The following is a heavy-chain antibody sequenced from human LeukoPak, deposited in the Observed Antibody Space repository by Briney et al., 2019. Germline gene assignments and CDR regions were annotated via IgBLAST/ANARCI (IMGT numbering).Heavy chain of an antibody. V-gene: IGHV3-48*02. Sequence: GGSLRLSCEASGFPFGSYVMRWVRQAPGKGLEWIAYINHNAEMIFYPDFVKGRFTISRDNAKNSLYLQMNALRYEDTAIYYCARDHDWAFDLWGQGTLVTVSS. J-gene: IGHJ4*02. CDR2: INHNAEMI. CDR1: GFPFGSYV. CDR3: ARDHDWAFDL. D-gene: IGHD3-9*01.